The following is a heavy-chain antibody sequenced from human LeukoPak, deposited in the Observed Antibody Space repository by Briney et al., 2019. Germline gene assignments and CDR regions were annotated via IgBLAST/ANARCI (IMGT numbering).Heavy chain of an antibody. CDR1: GGSISSGGYY. CDR3: ARGGTTVVTEVRFDD. D-gene: IGHD4-17*01. J-gene: IGHJ4*02. V-gene: IGHV4-31*03. Sequence: SQTLTLTCTVSGGSISSGGYYWSWIRQHPGKGLEWIGYIYYSGSTYYNPSLQSRVTMSVDTYKNQFSLKLSSMTAPDTAVYFCARGGTTVVTEVRFDDWGQGTLVTVSS. CDR2: IYYSGST.